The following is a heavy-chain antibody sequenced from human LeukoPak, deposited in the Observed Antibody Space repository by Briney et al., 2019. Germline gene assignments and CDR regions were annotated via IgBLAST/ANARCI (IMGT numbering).Heavy chain of an antibody. J-gene: IGHJ4*02. CDR3: ARDVDYGGNFA. Sequence: SETLSLTCTVSGGSVSSSSYYWGWIRQPPGKGLEWIGEIYHSGSTNYNPSLKSRVTISVDKSKNQFSLKLSSVTAADTAVYCCARDVDYGGNFAWGQGTLVTVSS. D-gene: IGHD4-23*01. V-gene: IGHV4-39*07. CDR2: IYHSGST. CDR1: GGSVSSSSYY.